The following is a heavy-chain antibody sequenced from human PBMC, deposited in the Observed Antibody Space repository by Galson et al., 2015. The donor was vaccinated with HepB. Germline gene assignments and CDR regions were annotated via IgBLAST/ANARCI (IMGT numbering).Heavy chain of an antibody. CDR1: GFTFSSYA. V-gene: IGHV3-23*01. CDR3: AKAPIELPHRYHYFDY. Sequence: SLRLSCAASGFTFSSYAMSWVRQAPGKGLEWVSAISGSGGSTYYADSVKGRFTISRDNSKNTLYLQMNSLRAEDTAVYYCAKAPIELPHRYHYFDYWGQGTLVTVSS. CDR2: ISGSGGST. D-gene: IGHD2-15*01. J-gene: IGHJ4*02.